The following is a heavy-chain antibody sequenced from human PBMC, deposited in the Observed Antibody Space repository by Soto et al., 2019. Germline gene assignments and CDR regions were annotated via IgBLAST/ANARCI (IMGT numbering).Heavy chain of an antibody. CDR1: GYTFTNHG. V-gene: IGHV1-18*01. CDR3: ASAHPPNQLPGSRFAP. CDR2: INPYTGNT. J-gene: IGHJ5*02. D-gene: IGHD2-2*01. Sequence: QVQLVQSGAEVKKPGASVRVSCKASGYTFTNHGIIWVRQAPGQGLEWMGWINPYTGNTNYAQYLQGRVIMTTDTPTSTAYMDRESLTADDTAVYYCASAHPPNQLPGSRFAPWGQGTLVTVSS.